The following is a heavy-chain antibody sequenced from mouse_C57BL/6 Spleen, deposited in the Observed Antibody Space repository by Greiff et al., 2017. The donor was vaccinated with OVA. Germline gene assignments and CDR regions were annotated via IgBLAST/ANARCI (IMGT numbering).Heavy chain of an antibody. Sequence: QVQLKQPGAELVKPGASVKVSCKASGYTFTSYWMHWVKQRPGQGLEWIGRIHPSDSDTNYNQKFKGKATLTVDKSSSTAYMQLSSLTSEDSAVYYCAIGTAYYSNYTWFAYWGQGTLVTVSA. D-gene: IGHD2-5*01. CDR2: IHPSDSDT. V-gene: IGHV1-74*01. CDR3: AIGTAYYSNYTWFAY. CDR1: GYTFTSYW. J-gene: IGHJ3*01.